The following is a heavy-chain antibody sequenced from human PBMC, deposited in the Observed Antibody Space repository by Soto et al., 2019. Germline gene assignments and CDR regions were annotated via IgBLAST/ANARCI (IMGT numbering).Heavy chain of an antibody. J-gene: IGHJ4*02. CDR1: GFIFSQYV. D-gene: IGHD3-3*01. CDR3: AREGVGPYDFWSGYYVH. V-gene: IGHV3-30-3*01. Sequence: QVQLVESGGGVVQPGRSLRLSCTASGFIFSQYVMHWVRQAPGKGLEWVAIISYDATNQYYADSVRGRFTISRDNSNNTVYLQMNRLSAVDTAVYYCAREGVGPYDFWSGYYVHWGQGTLVTVSS. CDR2: ISYDATNQ.